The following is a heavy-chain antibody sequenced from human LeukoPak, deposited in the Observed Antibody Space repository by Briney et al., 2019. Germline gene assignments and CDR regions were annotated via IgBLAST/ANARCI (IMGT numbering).Heavy chain of an antibody. CDR3: ARVGAVTTRGWNYFDY. V-gene: IGHV4-31*03. D-gene: IGHD4-17*01. CDR1: GGSISSGGYY. Sequence: SQTLSLTCTVSGGSISSGGYYWSWIRQHPGKGLEWIGYIYYSGSTYYNPSLKGRVTISVDTSKNQFSLNLSSVTAADTAVYYCARVGAVTTRGWNYFDYWGQGTLVTVSS. J-gene: IGHJ4*02. CDR2: IYYSGST.